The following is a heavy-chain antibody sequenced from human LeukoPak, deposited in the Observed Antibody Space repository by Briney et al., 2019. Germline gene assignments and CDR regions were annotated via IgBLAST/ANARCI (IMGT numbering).Heavy chain of an antibody. V-gene: IGHV4-31*03. CDR1: GGSITSGGYY. J-gene: IGHJ4*02. Sequence: SQTLSLTCTVSGGSITSGGYYWVWIRQHPGKGLEWIGYIYYTGSTYCNPSLKSRVTMSVDTSKNQFSLKLSSVTAADTAVYYCAKDLGDSSGYYHRYFDYWGQGTLVTVSS. CDR3: AKDLGDSSGYYHRYFDY. D-gene: IGHD3-22*01. CDR2: IYYTGST.